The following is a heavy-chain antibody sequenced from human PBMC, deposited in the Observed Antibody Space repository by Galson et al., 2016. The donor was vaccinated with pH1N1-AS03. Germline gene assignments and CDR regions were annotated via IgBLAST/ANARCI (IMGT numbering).Heavy chain of an antibody. CDR1: GFTFSGYA. Sequence: LRLSCAASGFTFSGYAMTWVRQAPGKGLEWVANIKQDGSVEYYVDSVKGRFTISRDNAKNSLYLQMNSLRDEDTAVYYCVRNRGSRGFHADWYFDVWGPGTVVSVSS. D-gene: IGHD2-15*01. J-gene: IGHJ2*01. V-gene: IGHV3-7*01. CDR2: IKQDGSVE. CDR3: VRNRGSRGFHADWYFDV.